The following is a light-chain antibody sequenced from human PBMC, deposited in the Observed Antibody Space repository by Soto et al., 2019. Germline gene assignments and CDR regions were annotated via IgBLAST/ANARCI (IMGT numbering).Light chain of an antibody. CDR1: TGDIGNYNF. CDR2: EVN. V-gene: IGLV2-8*01. J-gene: IGLJ1*01. CDR3: SSHGGDSPDV. Sequence: QSALTQPPSASGSPGQSVAISCTGTTGDIGNYNFVSWYQQHPGKAPKLLIFEVNKRPSGVPDRFSGSKSGNTASLTVSGLQAEDEADYYCSSHGGDSPDVFGTATKLTVL.